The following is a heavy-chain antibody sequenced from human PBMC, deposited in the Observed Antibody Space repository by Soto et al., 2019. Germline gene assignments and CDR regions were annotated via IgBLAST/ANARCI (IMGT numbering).Heavy chain of an antibody. CDR3: ARSVFP. Sequence: SETLSLTCTVSGGSIISCGYYWNWIRQHPGKGLEWIGYIYYIGSTYYNPSLKSRVTISLDTSKNQFSLKLSSVTAADTAVYYCARSVFPWGQGTLVTVSS. V-gene: IGHV4-31*03. CDR2: IYYIGST. J-gene: IGHJ5*02. CDR1: GGSIISCGYY.